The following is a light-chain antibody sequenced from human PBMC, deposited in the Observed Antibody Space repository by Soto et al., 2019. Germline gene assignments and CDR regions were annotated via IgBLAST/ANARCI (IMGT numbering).Light chain of an antibody. J-gene: IGLJ1*01. V-gene: IGLV2-11*01. CDR2: DAS. Sequence: QSALTQPRSVSGSPGQSVTISCTGTSSDVGGYNYVSWYQQHPGKAPKLMIYDASERPSGVPDRFSGSKSGNTASLTISGLQAEDEADYYCCSYAGSYTFVFAPGTKVTVL. CDR1: SSDVGGYNY. CDR3: CSYAGSYTFV.